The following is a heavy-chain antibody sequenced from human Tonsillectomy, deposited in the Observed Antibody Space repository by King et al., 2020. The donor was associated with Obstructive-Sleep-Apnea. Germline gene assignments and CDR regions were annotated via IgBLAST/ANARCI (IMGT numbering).Heavy chain of an antibody. J-gene: IGHJ4*02. CDR3: VEGRLLQYGDSLFDY. CDR2: ISYDGSNK. Sequence: QLVQSGGGVVQPGRSLRLSCAASGFTFSSYGMHWVRQAPGKGLEWVAVISYDGSNKYYADSVKGRFTISRDNSKNTLYLQMNSLRAEDTAVYYCVEGRLLQYGDSLFDYWGQGTLVTVSS. CDR1: GFTFSSYG. V-gene: IGHV3-30*03. D-gene: IGHD5-24*01.